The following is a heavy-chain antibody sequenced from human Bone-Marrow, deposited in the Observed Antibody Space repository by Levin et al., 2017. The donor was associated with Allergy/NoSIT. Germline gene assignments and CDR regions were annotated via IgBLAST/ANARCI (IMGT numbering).Heavy chain of an antibody. V-gene: IGHV3-7*01. D-gene: IGHD4/OR15-4a*01. CDR1: GFSFSRRW. CDR2: VKQGGSEK. CDR3: VRGTDYGTRADYFDY. Sequence: GESLKISCVASGFSFSRRWMSWVRQAPGKGPEWVANVKQGGSEKYYVESVKGRFTIFRDDARNSLFLQMNSLRVEDTGVYYCVRGTDYGTRADYFDYWGPGTPVTVSS. J-gene: IGHJ4*02.